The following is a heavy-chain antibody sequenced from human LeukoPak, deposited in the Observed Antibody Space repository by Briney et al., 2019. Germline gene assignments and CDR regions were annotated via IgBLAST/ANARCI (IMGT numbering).Heavy chain of an antibody. J-gene: IGHJ4*02. CDR2: IYYSGST. Sequence: SETLSLTCTVSGGSISSSSYYWGWIRQPPGKGLEWIGSIYYSGSTYYNPSLKSRVTISVDTSKNQFSLKLSSVTAADTAAYYCARVLGYYGSGSYFPAPYYFDYWGQGTLVTVSS. CDR3: ARVLGYYGSGSYFPAPYYFDY. D-gene: IGHD3-10*01. CDR1: GGSISSSSYY. V-gene: IGHV4-39*07.